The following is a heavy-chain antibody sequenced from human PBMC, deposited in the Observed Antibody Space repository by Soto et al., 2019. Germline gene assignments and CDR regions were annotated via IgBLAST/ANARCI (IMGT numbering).Heavy chain of an antibody. D-gene: IGHD1-1*01. CDR1: GYIFTTYG. CDR2: ISAHNGNT. Sequence: QVHLVQSGAEVKKPGASVKVSCKGSGYIFTTYGITWVRQAPGQGLEWMGWISAHNGNTNYAQKLQGRVTVTRDTSTSTAYMELRNLRSADTAVYYCARGRYGDYWGQGALVTVSS. J-gene: IGHJ4*02. CDR3: ARGRYGDY. V-gene: IGHV1-18*01.